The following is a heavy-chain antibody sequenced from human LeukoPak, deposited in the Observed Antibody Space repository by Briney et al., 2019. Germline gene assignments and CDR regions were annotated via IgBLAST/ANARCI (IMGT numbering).Heavy chain of an antibody. CDR3: ATDPIYCSSTSCYRLFGY. CDR2: FDPEDGET. V-gene: IGHV1-24*01. J-gene: IGHJ4*02. D-gene: IGHD2-2*01. CDR1: GYTLTELS. Sequence: ASVKVSCKVSGYTLTELSMHWVRQAPGKGLGWMGGFDPEDGETIYAQKFQGRVTMTEDTSTDTAYMELSSLRSEDTAVYYCATDPIYCSSTSCYRLFGYWGQGTLVTVSS.